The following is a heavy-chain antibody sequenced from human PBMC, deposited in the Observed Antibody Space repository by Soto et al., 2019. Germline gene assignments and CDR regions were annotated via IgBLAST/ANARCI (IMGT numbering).Heavy chain of an antibody. V-gene: IGHV3-33*01. CDR3: ARDGPTREYFDY. J-gene: IGHJ4*02. CDR2: IWYDGSNK. CDR1: GFTFSSYG. Sequence: QPCGSLRLSCAASGFTFSSYGMHWVRQAPGKGLEWVAVIWYDGSNKYYADSVKGRFTISRDNSKNTLYLQMNSLRAEDTAVHYCARDGPTREYFDYWGQGTMVTVSA.